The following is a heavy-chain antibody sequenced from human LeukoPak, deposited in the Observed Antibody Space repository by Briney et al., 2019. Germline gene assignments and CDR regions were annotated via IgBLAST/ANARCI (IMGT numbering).Heavy chain of an antibody. V-gene: IGHV3-21*01. CDR3: ARDFQNQAFDI. Sequence: PGGSLRLSYAASGFTFSSYTMNWVRQAPGKGLEWVSSITSSGSYIYYADSVMGRFTISRDNTNNSLYLQMNSLRAEDTAVYYRARDFQNQAFDIWGQGTMVTVSS. J-gene: IGHJ3*02. CDR2: ITSSGSYI. CDR1: GFTFSSYT.